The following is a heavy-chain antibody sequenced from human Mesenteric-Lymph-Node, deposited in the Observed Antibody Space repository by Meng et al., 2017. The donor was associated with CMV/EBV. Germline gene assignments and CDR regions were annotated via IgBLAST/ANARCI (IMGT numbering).Heavy chain of an antibody. Sequence: GGSLRLSCAASGFTFSTYSMNWVRQAPGKGLEWLSSITSNGLYIYDADSVKGRFTISRDNAKNSLYLQMNSLRPDDTAVYYCARGANILVVPTALRDAFDVWGQGTVVTVSS. D-gene: IGHD2-2*01. V-gene: IGHV3-21*01. J-gene: IGHJ3*01. CDR1: GFTFSTYS. CDR2: ITSNGLYI. CDR3: ARGANILVVPTALRDAFDV.